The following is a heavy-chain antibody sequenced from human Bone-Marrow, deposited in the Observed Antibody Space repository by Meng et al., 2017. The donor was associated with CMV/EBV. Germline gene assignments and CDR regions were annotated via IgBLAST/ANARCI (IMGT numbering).Heavy chain of an antibody. CDR3: AKGEYNSPSLLDY. Sequence: GESLKISCAASGFSFNSYAMHWVRQPPGKGLEWVTFIRYDGNNVYYADSVKGRFTVSRDNSKNTLHLQMNRLRPEDTAVYYCAKGEYNSPSLLDYWGQGTLVIVSS. J-gene: IGHJ4*02. V-gene: IGHV3-30*02. D-gene: IGHD6-6*01. CDR1: GFSFNSYA. CDR2: IRYDGNNV.